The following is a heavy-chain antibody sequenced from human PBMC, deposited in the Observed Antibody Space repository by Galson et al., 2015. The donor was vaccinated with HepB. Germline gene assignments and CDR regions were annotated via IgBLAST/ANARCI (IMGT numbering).Heavy chain of an antibody. CDR2: IIPILGIA. D-gene: IGHD2-2*01. J-gene: IGHJ5*02. CDR3: ARDCSSTSCLSNTNWFDP. V-gene: IGHV1-69*10. CDR1: GGTFSSYA. Sequence: SVKVSCKASGGTFSSYAISWVRQAPGQGLEWMGGIIPILGIANYAQKFQGRVTITADKSTSTAYMELSSLRSEDTAVYYCARDCSSTSCLSNTNWFDPWGQGTLVTVSS.